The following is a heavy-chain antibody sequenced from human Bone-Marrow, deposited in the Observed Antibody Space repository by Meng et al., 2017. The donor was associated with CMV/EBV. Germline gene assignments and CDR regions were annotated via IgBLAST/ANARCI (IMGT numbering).Heavy chain of an antibody. CDR3: AREAGDLAHFDY. CDR2: INPKNGGT. J-gene: IGHJ4*02. Sequence: ASVKVSCRASGNTFSGYYMHWVRQAPGQGLEWMGWINPKNGGTNYAQKFQGRVTMTRDTSIDTAYMELSRLTSDDMAVYYCAREAGDLAHFDYWGQGTLVTVSS. CDR1: GNTFSGYY. D-gene: IGHD3-10*01. V-gene: IGHV1-2*02.